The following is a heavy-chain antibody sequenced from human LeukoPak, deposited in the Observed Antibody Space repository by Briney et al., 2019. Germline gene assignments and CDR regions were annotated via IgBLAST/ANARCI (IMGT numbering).Heavy chain of an antibody. D-gene: IGHD6-19*01. Sequence: ASVKVSCKASGGTFSSYAISWVRQAPGQGLEWMGGIIPIFGTANYAQKFQGRVTITADESTSTAYMELSSLRSEDTAVYYCATKILNAGYSSGWGHWYFDLWGRGTLVTVSS. CDR1: GGTFSSYA. V-gene: IGHV1-69*13. J-gene: IGHJ2*01. CDR3: ATKILNAGYSSGWGHWYFDL. CDR2: IIPIFGTA.